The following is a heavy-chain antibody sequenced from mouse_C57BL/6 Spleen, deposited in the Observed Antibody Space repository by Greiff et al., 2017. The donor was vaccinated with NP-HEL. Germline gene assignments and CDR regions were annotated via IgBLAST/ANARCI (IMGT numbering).Heavy chain of an antibody. CDR2: IDPSDSET. D-gene: IGHD1-1*01. CDR1: GYTFTSYW. CDR3: ARPTTVVEEDWYFDV. J-gene: IGHJ1*03. Sequence: QVQLKQSGAELVRPGSSVKLSCKASGYTFTSYWMHWVKQRPIQGLEWIGNIDPSDSETHYNQKFKDKATLTVDKSSSTAYMQLSSLTSEDSAVYYCARPTTVVEEDWYFDVWGTGTTVTVSS. V-gene: IGHV1-52*01.